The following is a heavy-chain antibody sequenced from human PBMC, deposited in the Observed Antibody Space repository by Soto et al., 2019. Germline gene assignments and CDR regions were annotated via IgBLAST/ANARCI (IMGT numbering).Heavy chain of an antibody. V-gene: IGHV4-34*01. D-gene: IGHD2-2*01. CDR2: INHSGST. CDR1: GGSFSGYY. Sequence: PETRSLTSSFYGGSFSGYYWSWIRQPPGKGLEWIGEINHSGSTNYNPSLKSRVTISVDTSKNQFSLKLSSVTAADTAVYYCARSSAFDIWGQGTMVTVSS. CDR3: ARSSAFDI. J-gene: IGHJ3*02.